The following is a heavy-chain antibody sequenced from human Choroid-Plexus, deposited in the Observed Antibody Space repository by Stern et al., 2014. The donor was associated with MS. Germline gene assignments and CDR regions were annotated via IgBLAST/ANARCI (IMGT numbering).Heavy chain of an antibody. CDR1: GFSFGTYA. D-gene: IGHD6-19*01. CDR3: AKWPHHIAVAGTRYFQH. Sequence: EVQLLESGGGLVQPGGYLRPPCAASGFSFGTYAMSWVRQTPGKGLHWFSVISGRGGPTYYADSVKGRFTISRDKSKNSLYLQMDSLRADDTAVYYCAKWPHHIAVAGTRYFQHWGQGSLVTVSS. CDR2: ISGRGGPT. J-gene: IGHJ1*01. V-gene: IGHV3-23*01.